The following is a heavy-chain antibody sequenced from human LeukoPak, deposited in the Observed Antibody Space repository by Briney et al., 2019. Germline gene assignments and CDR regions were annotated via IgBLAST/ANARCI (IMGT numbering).Heavy chain of an antibody. D-gene: IGHD3-10*01. CDR2: INPSGGST. CDR3: AREGITMVRGVRTPRWFDP. J-gene: IGHJ5*02. V-gene: IGHV1-46*01. Sequence: GASVKVSCKASGYTFTSYYMHWVRQAPGQGLEWMGIINPSGGSTGYAQKFQGRVTMTRDMSTSTVYMELSSLRSEDTAVYYCAREGITMVRGVRTPRWFDPWGQGTLVTVSS. CDR1: GYTFTSYY.